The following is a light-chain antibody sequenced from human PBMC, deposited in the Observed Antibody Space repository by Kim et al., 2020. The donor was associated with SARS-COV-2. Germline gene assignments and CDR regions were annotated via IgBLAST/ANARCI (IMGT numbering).Light chain of an antibody. Sequence: EIVMTQSPATLSVSPGERATLSCRASQSVTSNLAWYQQKPGQAPRLLIYGASTRATGIPARFSDSGSGTEFTLTISSLQSEDFAVYYCQQYDNWPRGTFGQGTKLEI. V-gene: IGKV3-15*01. CDR2: GAS. J-gene: IGKJ2*02. CDR3: QQYDNWPRGT. CDR1: QSVTSN.